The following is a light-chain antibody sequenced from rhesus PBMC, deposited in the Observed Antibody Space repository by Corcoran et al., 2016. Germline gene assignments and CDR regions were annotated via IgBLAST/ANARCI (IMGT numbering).Light chain of an antibody. CDR2: EAS. V-gene: IGKV1-25*01. J-gene: IGKJ4*01. CDR1: QGITND. Sequence: DIQMTQSPSSLSASVGDRVTITCRASQGITNDLAWYQQKPGESPKLLIYEASMLQSGIPSRFSGSGSGTDFTLTISSLQYEDFATYYCQHYYSFPLTFGGGTKVEIK. CDR3: QHYYSFPLT.